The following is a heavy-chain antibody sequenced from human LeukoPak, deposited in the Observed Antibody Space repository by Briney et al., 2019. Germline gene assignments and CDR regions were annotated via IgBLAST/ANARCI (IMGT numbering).Heavy chain of an antibody. CDR2: IYYSGST. CDR1: GGSISSGSYY. Sequence: SQTLSLTCTVSGGSISSGSYYWSWIRQPAGKELEWIGRIYYSGSTNYNPSLKSRVTISVDTSKNQFSLKLSSVTAADTAVYYCARHRSHSSLFDYWGQGTLVTVSS. J-gene: IGHJ4*02. CDR3: ARHRSHSSLFDY. V-gene: IGHV4-61*02. D-gene: IGHD6-19*01.